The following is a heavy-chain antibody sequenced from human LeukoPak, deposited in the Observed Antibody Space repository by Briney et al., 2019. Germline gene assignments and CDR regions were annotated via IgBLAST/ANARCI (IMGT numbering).Heavy chain of an antibody. D-gene: IGHD3-10*01. J-gene: IGHJ4*02. CDR3: VRQAGRAGGQ. V-gene: IGHV3-53*01. CDR2: IYSGGST. CDR1: GFTVSSNY. Sequence: GGSLRLSCAASGFTVSSNYMSWVRQAPGKGLEWVSVIYSGGSTYYADSVKGRFTISRDNAKNLLHLQMNSLRVEDTAVYHCVRQAGRAGGQWGQGTLIAVSS.